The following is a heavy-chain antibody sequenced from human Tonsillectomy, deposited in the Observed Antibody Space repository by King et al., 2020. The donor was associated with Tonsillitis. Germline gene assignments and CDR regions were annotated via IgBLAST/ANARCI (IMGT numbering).Heavy chain of an antibody. D-gene: IGHD5-24*01. Sequence: VQLVESGGGLVQPGGSLRLSCAASGFTFSSYWMTWVRQAPGKGLEWVANIRQDGTQKYYVDSVEGRFTISRDNAKNSLYLQMNTLRAEDTAVYYCARDGDFNDGTYNYDAFDIWGLGTMVTVSS. J-gene: IGHJ3*02. CDR1: GFTFSSYW. V-gene: IGHV3-7*01. CDR3: ARDGDFNDGTYNYDAFDI. CDR2: IRQDGTQK.